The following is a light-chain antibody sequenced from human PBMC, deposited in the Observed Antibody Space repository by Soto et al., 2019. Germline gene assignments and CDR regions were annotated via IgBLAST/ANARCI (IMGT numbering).Light chain of an antibody. CDR1: SSDVGGYNY. CDR2: EVS. CDR3: SSTRSRSTLGV. J-gene: IGLJ3*02. Sequence: QSALTQPASVSGSPGQSITISCTGTSSDVGGYNYVSWYQQHPGKAPKLVIYEVSNRPSGVSNRFSGSKSGNTASLTISGLQAEEEADYYCSSTRSRSTLGVFGGGTKLTVL. V-gene: IGLV2-14*01.